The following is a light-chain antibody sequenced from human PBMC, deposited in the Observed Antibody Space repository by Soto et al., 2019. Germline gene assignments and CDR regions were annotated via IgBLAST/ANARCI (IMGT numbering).Light chain of an antibody. CDR2: GAS. V-gene: IGKV3-20*01. CDR1: QSVSSNY. Sequence: EIVLTQSPGTLSLSPGERATLYCRASQSVSSNYLAWYQQKSGQAPRLLIYGASSRATGIPDRFSGSGSGTDFTLTISKLEPEDCEVYYCQQYGSSPYAFGQGTELEI. J-gene: IGKJ2*01. CDR3: QQYGSSPYA.